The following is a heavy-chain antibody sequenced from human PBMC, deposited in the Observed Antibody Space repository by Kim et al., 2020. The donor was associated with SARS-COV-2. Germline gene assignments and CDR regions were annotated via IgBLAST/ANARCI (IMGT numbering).Heavy chain of an antibody. CDR3: AKGSGDYYSRSYNFD. D-gene: IGHD3-10*01. CDR1: GFTFSSFV. Sequence: GGSLRLSCAASGFTFSSFVMSWVRQAPGKGLEWVASISGSGQSKDHADSVRGRLTISRDNSRDPLYLQMSGLRVEKTVVYYCAKGSGDYYSRSYNFD. V-gene: IGHV3-23*01. J-gene: IGHJ4*01. CDR2: ISGSGQSK.